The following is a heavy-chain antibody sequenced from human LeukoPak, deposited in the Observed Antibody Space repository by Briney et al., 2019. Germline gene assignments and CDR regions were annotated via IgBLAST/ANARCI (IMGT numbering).Heavy chain of an antibody. D-gene: IGHD4-11*01. V-gene: IGHV1-3*01. Sequence: ASVKVSCKASGYTFTSYAMHWVRQAPGQRLEWMGWINAGNGNTKYSQKFQGRVTITRDTSASTAYMELSSLRSEDTAVYYCARDLGYSDYGGFGFDPWGQGTLVTVSS. CDR3: ARDLGYSDYGGFGFDP. CDR1: GYTFTSYA. J-gene: IGHJ5*02. CDR2: INAGNGNT.